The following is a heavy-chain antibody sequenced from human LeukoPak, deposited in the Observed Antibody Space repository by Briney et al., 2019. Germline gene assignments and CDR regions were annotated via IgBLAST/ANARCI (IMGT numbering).Heavy chain of an antibody. CDR1: GFTFSSYA. CDR2: ISGSGGST. D-gene: IGHD6-13*01. Sequence: GGSLRLSCAASGFTFSSYAMSWVRQAPGKGLEWVSAISGSGGSTYYADSVKGRFTISRDNSKNTLYLQMNSLRAEDTAVYYCARVGGSSSWYRGSHWSDPWGQGTLVTVSS. J-gene: IGHJ5*02. V-gene: IGHV3-23*01. CDR3: ARVGGSSSWYRGSHWSDP.